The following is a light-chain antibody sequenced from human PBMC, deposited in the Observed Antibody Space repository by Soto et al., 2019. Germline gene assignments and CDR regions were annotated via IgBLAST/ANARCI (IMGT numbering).Light chain of an antibody. J-gene: IGKJ3*01. CDR2: DAS. V-gene: IGKV1-5*01. CDR3: QQYNSYHLIFT. Sequence: DIQMTQSPSTLSASVGDRVTITCRASQSISSWLAWYQQKPGKAPKLLIYDASSLESGVPSRFSGSGSGTEFTLTISSLQPDDFATYYCQQYNSYHLIFTFGPGTKVDIK. CDR1: QSISSW.